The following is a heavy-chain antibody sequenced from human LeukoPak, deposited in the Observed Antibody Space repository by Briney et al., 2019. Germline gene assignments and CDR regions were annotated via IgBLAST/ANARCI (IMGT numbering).Heavy chain of an antibody. Sequence: SETLSLTCTVSGGSISSSSYYWGWIRQPPGKGLEWIGSIYYSGSTYYNPSLKSRVTISVDTSKNQFSLKLSSVTAADTAVYYCARETSQKGAHYMDVWGKGTTVAISS. D-gene: IGHD3-16*01. V-gene: IGHV4-39*07. J-gene: IGHJ6*03. CDR2: IYYSGST. CDR1: GGSISSSSYY. CDR3: ARETSQKGAHYMDV.